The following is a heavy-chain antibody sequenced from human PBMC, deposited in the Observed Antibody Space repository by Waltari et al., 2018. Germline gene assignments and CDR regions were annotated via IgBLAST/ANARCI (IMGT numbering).Heavy chain of an antibody. J-gene: IGHJ6*02. D-gene: IGHD2-15*01. CDR3: ARGRGEDIVVVVAAGYYYYGMDV. CDR1: GYTFTSYD. Sequence: QVQLVQSGAEVKKPGASVKVSCKASGYTFTSYDINWVRQATGHGPGGMGWMNPNSGNTGYAQKCQGRVNMTRNTSISTAYMELSSLRSEDTAVYYCARGRGEDIVVVVAAGYYYYGMDVWGQGTTVTVSS. V-gene: IGHV1-8*02. CDR2: MNPNSGNT.